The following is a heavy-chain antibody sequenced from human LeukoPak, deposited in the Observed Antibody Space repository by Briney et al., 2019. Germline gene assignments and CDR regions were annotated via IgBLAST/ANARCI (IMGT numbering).Heavy chain of an antibody. J-gene: IGHJ4*02. CDR1: GFTFSYYG. V-gene: IGHV3-21*04. CDR2: ISTTSSYI. D-gene: IGHD3-22*01. Sequence: GGSLTLSCAASGFTFSYYGITWVRQAPGKGLEWVSFISTTSSYIYYADSVKGRFTISRDNAKNSLYLQMSSLRAEDTAVYYCARGNYYYDSSGYYTLTYWGQGTLVTVSS. CDR3: ARGNYYYDSSGYYTLTY.